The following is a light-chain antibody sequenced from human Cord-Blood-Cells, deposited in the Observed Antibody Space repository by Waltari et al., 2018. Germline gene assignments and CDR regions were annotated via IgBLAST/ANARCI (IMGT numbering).Light chain of an antibody. Sequence: SYELTQPPSVSVSPGQTASITCPGGKLGDTHAGWDQQKPGQTPVLVIYHDNKRRAGIPGRCAGSNSGNTATLTMTWTQAMDEADYYGQAGDSSTVVFGGGTKLTVL. J-gene: IGLJ2*01. CDR3: QAGDSSTVV. CDR2: HDN. V-gene: IGLV3-1*01. CDR1: KLGDTH.